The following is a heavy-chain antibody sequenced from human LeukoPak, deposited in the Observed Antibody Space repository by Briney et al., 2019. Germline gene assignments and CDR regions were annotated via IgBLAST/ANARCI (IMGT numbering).Heavy chain of an antibody. D-gene: IGHD3-16*01. J-gene: IGHJ4*02. V-gene: IGHV3-7*04. CDR2: MNQLGNEK. CDR1: KLPFISYW. CDR3: ARGTYYYEF. Sequence: GGSLKLSFAAPKLPFISYWRTWVRQAPGKGLEWVAYMNQLGNEKNYLDSVKGRFTISRDNAKNSLYLQMNSLRAEDTAVYYCARGTYYYEFWGQGTLVTVSS.